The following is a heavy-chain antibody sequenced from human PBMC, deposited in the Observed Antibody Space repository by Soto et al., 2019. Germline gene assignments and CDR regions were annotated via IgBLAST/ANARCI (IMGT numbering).Heavy chain of an antibody. Sequence: SETLSLTCTVSGGSLDTYYWTWIRQPPGKGLEWIGYIYSSGSTNYNPSLKSRVTMAVDMSKNQFSLKLTSVTAADTAVYYCARARYNWNYWGQGALVNVS. V-gene: IGHV4-59*01. CDR1: GGSLDTYY. D-gene: IGHD1-20*01. J-gene: IGHJ4*02. CDR3: ARARYNWNY. CDR2: IYSSGST.